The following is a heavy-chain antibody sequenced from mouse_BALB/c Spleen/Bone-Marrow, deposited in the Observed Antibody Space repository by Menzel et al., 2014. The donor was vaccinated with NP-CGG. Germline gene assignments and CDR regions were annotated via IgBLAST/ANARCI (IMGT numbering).Heavy chain of an antibody. Sequence: VMLVESGPGLVAPSQSLAITCTASGFSLTGYGVRWVRQPPGKGLEWLGMICGDGRTDYNSARKSRLNIKKHNYKSQVLLKMNSLRTDDTARYYCARDSCLITSALDYWGQGTSVTVSS. CDR2: ICGDGRT. CDR1: GFSLTGYG. J-gene: IGHJ4*01. V-gene: IGHV2-6-7*01. CDR3: ARDSCLITSALDY. D-gene: IGHD2-4*01.